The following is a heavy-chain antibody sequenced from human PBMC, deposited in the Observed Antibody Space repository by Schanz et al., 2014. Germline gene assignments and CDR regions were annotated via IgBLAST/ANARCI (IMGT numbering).Heavy chain of an antibody. CDR3: ARGGYSYGSGYYAMDV. J-gene: IGHJ6*02. Sequence: LVVESGGGLVQPGGSLRLSCAASGFTFRNNWMHWFRQGPGKGLSWVSRIDGEGGDTRYADSVKGRFTISRDNAKSTVYLQMNSLGVEDMAVYYCARGGYSYGSGYYAMDVWGQGTAVTVSS. D-gene: IGHD5-18*01. V-gene: IGHV3-74*01. CDR2: IDGEGGDT. CDR1: GFTFRNNW.